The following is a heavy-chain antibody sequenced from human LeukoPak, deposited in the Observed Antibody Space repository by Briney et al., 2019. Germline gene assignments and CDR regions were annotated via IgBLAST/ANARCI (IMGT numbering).Heavy chain of an antibody. CDR2: IYSGGST. CDR1: GFTVSSNY. CDR3: AKDFTGYSDI. D-gene: IGHD5-12*01. J-gene: IGHJ4*02. Sequence: GGSLRFSCAASGFTVSSNYMSWVRQAPGKGLEWVSVIYSGGSTYYADSVKGRFTISRDNSKNTLYLQMNSLRAEDTAVYYCAKDFTGYSDIWGQGTLVTVSS. V-gene: IGHV3-66*01.